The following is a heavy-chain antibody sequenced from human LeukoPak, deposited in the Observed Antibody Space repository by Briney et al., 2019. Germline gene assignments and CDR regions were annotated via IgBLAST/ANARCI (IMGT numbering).Heavy chain of an antibody. CDR2: ISYDGSDK. J-gene: IGHJ4*02. CDR1: GFTFSSYG. D-gene: IGHD5-18*01. CDR3: AKDLSYGFDY. V-gene: IGHV3-30*18. Sequence: PGGSLRLSCAASGFTFSSYGMRWVRQAPGKGLEWVAIISYDGSDKYYADSVRGRFTISRDNSKHTLYLQLNGLRGEDTAIYYCAKDLSYGFDYWGQGTLVTVSS.